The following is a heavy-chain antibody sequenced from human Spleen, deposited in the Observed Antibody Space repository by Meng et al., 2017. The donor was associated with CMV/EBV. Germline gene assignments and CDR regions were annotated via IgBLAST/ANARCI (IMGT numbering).Heavy chain of an antibody. CDR2: IAYDGSNT. CDR1: GFSFRTSA. D-gene: IGHD2/OR15-2a*01. V-gene: IGHV3-30-3*01. J-gene: IGHJ6*02. Sequence: SLKISCAASGFSFRTSAMNWVRQAPVKGLEWVAVIAYDGSNTFYADSVKGRFTISRDNSKNTLYLQMNSLRIEDSAVYYCANSKAGHFFFYGLDVWGRGTTVTVSS. CDR3: ANSKAGHFFFYGLDV.